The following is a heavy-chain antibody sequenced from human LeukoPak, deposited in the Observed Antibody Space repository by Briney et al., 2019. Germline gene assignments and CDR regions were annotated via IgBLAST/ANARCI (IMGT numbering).Heavy chain of an antibody. CDR3: AQWGDFDVLTGYYVPDF. D-gene: IGHD3-9*01. J-gene: IGHJ4*02. Sequence: GGSLRLSCAASGFTFSNYAMSGGRQAPGKGLEWVSAITGSDGNTYYADPVKGRFTISRDNSKNTLYLQMNSLRAEDTAVYYCAQWGDFDVLTGYYVPDFWGQGTLVTVSS. CDR1: GFTFSNYA. CDR2: ITGSDGNT. V-gene: IGHV3-23*01.